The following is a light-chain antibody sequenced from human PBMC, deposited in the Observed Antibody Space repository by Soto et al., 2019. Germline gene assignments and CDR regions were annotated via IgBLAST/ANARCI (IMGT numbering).Light chain of an antibody. Sequence: QSALTQPASVSGSRGQSITISCTGTSGDVGAYNFVSRYQQHPGKLPKLMIFDVSRRPSGVSDRFSGSKSGNTASLTISGLQAEDEGDYYCSSYTSSSTHVFGSGTKVTVL. CDR3: SSYTSSSTHV. J-gene: IGLJ1*01. CDR2: DVS. V-gene: IGLV2-14*03. CDR1: SGDVGAYNF.